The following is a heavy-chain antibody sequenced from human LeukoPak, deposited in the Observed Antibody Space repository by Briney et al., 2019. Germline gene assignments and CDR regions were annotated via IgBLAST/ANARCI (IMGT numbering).Heavy chain of an antibody. CDR3: ARDSLYGSGSYYEDFDY. CDR1: GFTFSSYA. V-gene: IGHV3-30*04. Sequence: PGGSLRLSCAASGFTFSSYAMHWVRQAPGKGLEWVAVISYDGSNKYYADSVKGRFTISRDNSKNTLYLQMNSLRAEDTAVYYCARDSLYGSGSYYEDFDYWGQGTLVTVSS. D-gene: IGHD3-10*01. CDR2: ISYDGSNK. J-gene: IGHJ4*02.